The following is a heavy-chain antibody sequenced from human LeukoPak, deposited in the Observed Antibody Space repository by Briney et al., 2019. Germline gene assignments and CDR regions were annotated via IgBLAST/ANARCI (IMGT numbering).Heavy chain of an antibody. CDR2: IYYSGST. J-gene: IGHJ4*02. CDR1: GGSISSSSYY. CDR3: ARREGGYSSSSGTDY. D-gene: IGHD6-13*01. Sequence: SETLSLTCTVSGGSISSSSYYWGWIRQPPGKGLEWIGSIYYSGSTYYNPSLKSRVTISVDTSKNQFSLKLSSVTAADTAVYYCARREGGYSSSSGTDYWGQGTLVTVSS. V-gene: IGHV4-39*01.